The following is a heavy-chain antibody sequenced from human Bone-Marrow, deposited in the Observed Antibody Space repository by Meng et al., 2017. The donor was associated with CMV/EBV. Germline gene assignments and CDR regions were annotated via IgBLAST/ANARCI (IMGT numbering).Heavy chain of an antibody. V-gene: IGHV4-34*01. Sequence: SDTLSLTCAVYGLSFSGYYWSWIRQPPGKGLEWIGEINHSGSTNYKPSLKSRVTISVDTSKNQFSLKLSTVTAADTAVYYCARGRRRYCSSTSCYMGWFDPWGEGTLVAVSS. CDR1: GLSFSGYY. CDR3: ARGRRRYCSSTSCYMGWFDP. D-gene: IGHD2-2*02. CDR2: INHSGST. J-gene: IGHJ5*02.